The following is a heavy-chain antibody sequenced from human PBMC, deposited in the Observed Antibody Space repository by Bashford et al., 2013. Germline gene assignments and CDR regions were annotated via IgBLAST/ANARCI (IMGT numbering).Heavy chain of an antibody. CDR2: IGST. CDR3: ARGKTRTTFDY. V-gene: IGHV4-31*02. D-gene: IGHD2/OR15-2a*01. Sequence: IGSTYYNPSLKSRVTISVDTSKNQFSLKLSSVTAADTAVYYCARGKTRTTFDYWGQGTLVTVSS. J-gene: IGHJ4*02.